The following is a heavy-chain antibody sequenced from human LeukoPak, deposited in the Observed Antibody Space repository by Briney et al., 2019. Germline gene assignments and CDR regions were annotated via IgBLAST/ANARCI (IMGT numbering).Heavy chain of an antibody. CDR3: ARRAGAYSHPYDY. Sequence: GRSLRLSCTVSGFTVSSNSMSWVRQAPGKGLEWVSFIYSDNTHYSDSVKGRFTISRDNSKNTLYLQMNSLRAEDTAVYYCARRAGAYSHPYDYWGQGTLVTVSS. V-gene: IGHV3-53*01. CDR1: GFTVSSNS. J-gene: IGHJ4*02. CDR2: IYSDNT. D-gene: IGHD4/OR15-4a*01.